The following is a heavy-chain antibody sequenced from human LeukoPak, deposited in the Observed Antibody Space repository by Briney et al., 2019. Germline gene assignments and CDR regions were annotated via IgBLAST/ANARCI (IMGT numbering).Heavy chain of an antibody. CDR1: GFTFSSYG. D-gene: IGHD2-21*02. CDR2: ISHDGSNK. J-gene: IGHJ4*02. V-gene: IGHV3-30*18. Sequence: GRSLRLSCAASGFTFSSYGMHWVRQAPGKGLEWVGVISHDGSNKYYADSVKGRFTISRDNSKNTLYLQMNSLRAEDTAVYYCTKDKHIVVVTATFDYWGQGTLVTVSS. CDR3: TKDKHIVVVTATFDY.